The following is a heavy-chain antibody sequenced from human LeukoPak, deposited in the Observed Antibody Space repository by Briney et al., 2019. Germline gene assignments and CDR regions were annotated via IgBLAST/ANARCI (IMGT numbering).Heavy chain of an antibody. CDR1: GFNFSNYA. CDR3: AKASWVSRADAVL. Sequence: PGGSLRLSCVASGFNFSNYAMTWVRQAPARGLEWVSSLRGDGETFYIDSVKGRFTLSRDESRNTVYLQLNNLRVEDTAVYFCAKASWVSRADAVLWGQGTLVTVSS. V-gene: IGHV3-23*01. J-gene: IGHJ4*02. D-gene: IGHD3-16*01. CDR2: LRGDGET.